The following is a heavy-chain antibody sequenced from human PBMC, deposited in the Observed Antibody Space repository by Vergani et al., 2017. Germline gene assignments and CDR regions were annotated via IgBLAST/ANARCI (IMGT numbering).Heavy chain of an antibody. D-gene: IGHD6-13*01. CDR3: AKQRGIAAAGTKTYYYYYYMDV. V-gene: IGHV3-23*01. CDR2: ISGSGGST. Sequence: EVQLLESGGGLVQPGGSLRLSCAASGFTFSSYAMSWVRQAPGKGLEWVSAISGSGGSTYYADSVKGRFTISRDNSKNTLYLQMNSLRAEDTAVYYCAKQRGIAAAGTKTYYYYYYMDVWGKGTTVTVSS. J-gene: IGHJ6*03. CDR1: GFTFSSYA.